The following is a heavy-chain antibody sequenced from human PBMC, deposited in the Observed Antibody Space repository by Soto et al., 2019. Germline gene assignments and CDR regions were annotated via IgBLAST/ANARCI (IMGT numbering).Heavy chain of an antibody. CDR3: ARDIWKDGSGSYYDYYYYGMDV. D-gene: IGHD3-10*01. V-gene: IGHV4-31*03. J-gene: IGHJ6*02. Sequence: SETLSLTCTVSGGSISSGGYYWSWIRQHPGKGLEWIGYIYYSGSTYYNPSLKSRVTISVDTSKNQFSLKLSSVTAADTAVYYCARDIWKDGSGSYYDYYYYGMDVWGQGTTVTVSS. CDR2: IYYSGST. CDR1: GGSISSGGYY.